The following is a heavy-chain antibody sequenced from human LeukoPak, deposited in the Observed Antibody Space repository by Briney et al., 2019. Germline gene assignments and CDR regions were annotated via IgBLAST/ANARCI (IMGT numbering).Heavy chain of an antibody. CDR1: GYTFTGYY. Sequence: GASVKVSCKASGYTFTGYYFHWVRQAPELGLEWMGWINPNSGGTNYAQKFQGRVTMTRDTSISTAYMELSRLTSDDTAVYYCAKSRESSSGSVDYWGQGTLVTVSS. CDR3: AKSRESSSGSVDY. CDR2: INPNSGGT. J-gene: IGHJ4*02. D-gene: IGHD2-2*01. V-gene: IGHV1-2*02.